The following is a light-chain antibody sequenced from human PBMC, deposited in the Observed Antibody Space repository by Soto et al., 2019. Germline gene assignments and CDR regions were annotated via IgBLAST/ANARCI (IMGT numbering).Light chain of an antibody. CDR3: QQSNNWPKT. Sequence: EIVMTQSPDTLSVSPGETATLSCRASQSVGSNLAWYQQKPGQAPRLLISDASTRAAGLPARFSGSGSGTEFTLTISSLQSEDFAVYYCQQSNNWPKTFGQGTKVDSK. V-gene: IGKV3-15*01. CDR2: DAS. J-gene: IGKJ1*01. CDR1: QSVGSN.